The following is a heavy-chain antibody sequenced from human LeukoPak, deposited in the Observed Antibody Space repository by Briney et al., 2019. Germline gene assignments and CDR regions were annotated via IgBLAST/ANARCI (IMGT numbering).Heavy chain of an antibody. J-gene: IGHJ4*02. CDR3: ARERGSDTLDY. D-gene: IGHD5-18*01. Sequence: SVKVSCKASGGTFSSYAISWVRQAPGQGLEWMGRIIPIFGTANYAQKFQGRVTITTDESTSTAYMELSSLRSEDTSVYYCARERGSDTLDYWGQGTLVTVSS. V-gene: IGHV1-69*05. CDR1: GGTFSSYA. CDR2: IIPIFGTA.